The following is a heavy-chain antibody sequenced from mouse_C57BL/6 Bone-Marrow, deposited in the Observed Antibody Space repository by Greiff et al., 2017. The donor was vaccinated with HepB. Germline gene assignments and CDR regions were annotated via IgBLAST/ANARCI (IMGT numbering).Heavy chain of an antibody. Sequence: EVNVVESEGGLVQPGSSMKLSCTASGFTFSDYYMAWVRQVPEKGLEWVANINYDGSSTYYLDSLKSRCIISRDNAKNILYVQMSSLKSEDTATYYCARDLDYFDYWGQGTTLTVSS. CDR2: INYDGSST. J-gene: IGHJ2*01. CDR1: GFTFSDYY. V-gene: IGHV5-16*01. CDR3: ARDLDYFDY.